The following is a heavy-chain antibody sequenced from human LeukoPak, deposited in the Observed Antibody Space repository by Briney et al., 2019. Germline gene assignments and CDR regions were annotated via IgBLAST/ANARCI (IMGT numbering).Heavy chain of an antibody. CDR1: GFAFSSYA. J-gene: IGHJ4*02. CDR3: ATYDPPGY. V-gene: IGHV3-30-3*02. Sequence: PGGSLRLSCAASGFAFSSYALHWVRQAPGKGLEWVAVISYDGSNNYYADSVKGRFTISRDNSKNTLYLQMNSLRAEDTAVYYCATYDPPGYWGQGTLVTVSS. D-gene: IGHD1-1*01. CDR2: ISYDGSNN.